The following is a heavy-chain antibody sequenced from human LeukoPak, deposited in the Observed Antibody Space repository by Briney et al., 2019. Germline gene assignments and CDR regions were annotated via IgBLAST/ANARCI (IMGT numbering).Heavy chain of an antibody. CDR3: ARAPPGSYDSSGYYASSSPLNFDY. D-gene: IGHD3-22*01. CDR1: SFSDYW. CDR2: IYYSGST. Sequence: SFSDYWMSWVRQAPGKGLEWIGYIYYSGSTYYNPSLKSRVTISVDTSKNQFSLKLSSVTAADTAVYYCARAPPGSYDSSGYYASSSPLNFDYWGQGTLVTVSS. V-gene: IGHV4-30-4*01. J-gene: IGHJ4*02.